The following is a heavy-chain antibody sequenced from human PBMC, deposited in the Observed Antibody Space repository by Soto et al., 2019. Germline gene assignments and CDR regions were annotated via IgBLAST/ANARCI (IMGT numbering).Heavy chain of an antibody. CDR2: ISAYNGNT. Sequence: QVQLVQSGAEVKKPGASVKVSCKASGYTFTSYGISWVRQAPGQGLEWMGWISAYNGNTNYAQKLQGRVTMTTDTSTSTAYMELRSLRSEDTAVYYCARGGVVVPASYYYYGMDVWGQGTTVTVSS. CDR3: ARGGVVVPASYYYYGMDV. CDR1: GYTFTSYG. V-gene: IGHV1-18*04. D-gene: IGHD2-2*01. J-gene: IGHJ6*02.